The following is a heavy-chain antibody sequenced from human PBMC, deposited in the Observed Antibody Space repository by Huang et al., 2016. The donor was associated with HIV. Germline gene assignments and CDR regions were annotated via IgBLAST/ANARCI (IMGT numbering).Heavy chain of an antibody. CDR3: AREVRSVDTDRPDGYYYRGLDV. D-gene: IGHD2-2*03. V-gene: IGHV4-39*02. J-gene: IGHJ6*02. CDR1: GTSMTSGTFY. Sequence: QLRESGPGLVTPSETLSLTCSASGTSMTSGTFYWGWFRQPPGRGVEWIGIGYFLCNTYYNPSRKSRVTISIDTANKQYSMRLTSVTAADTAVYFCAREVRSVDTDRPDGYYYRGLDVWGQGTTVIVSS. CDR2: GYFLCNT.